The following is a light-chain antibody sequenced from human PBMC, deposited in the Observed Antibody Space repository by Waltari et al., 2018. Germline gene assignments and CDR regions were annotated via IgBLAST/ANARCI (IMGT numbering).Light chain of an antibody. Sequence: SYVVTQPHSVSVAPGETATSTCGGDNLGTYSVHWYKQKAGQAPVLVIVYDRDRPSGIPDRFSGSNSGNTASLTISRVEAGDEARYYCHVWHPHVDPGVFGTGTEVTVL. CDR2: YDR. J-gene: IGLJ1*01. CDR3: HVWHPHVDPGV. V-gene: IGLV3-21*04. CDR1: NLGTYS.